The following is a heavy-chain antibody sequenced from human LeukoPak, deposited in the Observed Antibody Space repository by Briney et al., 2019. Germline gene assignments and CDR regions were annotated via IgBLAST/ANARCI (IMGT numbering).Heavy chain of an antibody. V-gene: IGHV4-39*01. CDR3: ARRSGDGYNSVFDY. CDR2: IYYSGST. D-gene: IGHD5-24*01. J-gene: IGHJ4*02. Sequence: SETLSLTCTVSGGSISSSSYYWGWIRQPPGKGLEWIGSIYYSGSTYYNPSLKSRVTISVDTSKNQFSLKLSSVTAADTAVYYCARRSGDGYNSVFDYWGQGTLVTVSS. CDR1: GGSISSSSYY.